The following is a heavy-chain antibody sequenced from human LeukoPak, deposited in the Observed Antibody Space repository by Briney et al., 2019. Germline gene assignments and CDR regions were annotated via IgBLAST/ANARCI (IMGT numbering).Heavy chain of an antibody. J-gene: IGHJ4*02. CDR1: GYTFTSYG. D-gene: IGHD6-13*01. CDR3: ARDSLPGYSSSWSTFDY. Sequence: GASVKVSRKASGYTFTSYGISWVRQAPGQGLEWTGWISAYNGNTNYAQKLQGRVTMTTDTSTSTAYMELRSLRSDDTAVYYCARDSLPGYSSSWSTFDYWGQGTLVTVSS. CDR2: ISAYNGNT. V-gene: IGHV1-18*01.